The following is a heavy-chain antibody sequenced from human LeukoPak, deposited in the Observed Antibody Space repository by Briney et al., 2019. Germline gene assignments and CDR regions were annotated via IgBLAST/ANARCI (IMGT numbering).Heavy chain of an antibody. CDR2: IRKRPNSYTT. Sequence: LSLTCTVSGGSISSGGYYWSWIRQHPGKGLEWVGRIRKRPNSYTTEYAASVQGRFAISRDDSKNSLYLQMNSLKTEDTAVYYCARVSTTVAGSDYLDYWGQGTQVTISS. J-gene: IGHJ4*02. D-gene: IGHD6-19*01. V-gene: IGHV3-72*01. CDR3: ARVSTTVAGSDYLDY. CDR1: GGSISSGGYY.